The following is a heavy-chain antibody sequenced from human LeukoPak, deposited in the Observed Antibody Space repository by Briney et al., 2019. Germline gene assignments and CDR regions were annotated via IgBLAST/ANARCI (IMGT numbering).Heavy chain of an antibody. CDR2: IIPIFGTA. J-gene: IGHJ6*03. D-gene: IGHD6-6*01. Sequence: GASVKVSCKASGGTFSSYAISWVRQAPGQGLEWMGGIIPIFGTANYAQKFQGRVTITADESTSTAYMELSSLRSEDTAVYYCATESIAACPSLYYYYMDVWGKGTTVTVSS. CDR1: GGTFSSYA. CDR3: ATESIAACPSLYYYYMDV. V-gene: IGHV1-69*13.